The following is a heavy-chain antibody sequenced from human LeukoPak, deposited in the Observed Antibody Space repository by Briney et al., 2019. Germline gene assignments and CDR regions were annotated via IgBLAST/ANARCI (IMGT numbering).Heavy chain of an antibody. D-gene: IGHD5-24*01. Sequence: GGSLRLSCAASGFTFTSYSMNWVRQAPGKGLVWVSRINGDGSSTSYADSVKGRFTISRDNAKNTLYLQMNSLRAEDTAVYYCASPRYSYGVPTDYWGQGTLVTVSS. CDR1: GFTFTSYS. J-gene: IGHJ4*02. CDR2: INGDGSST. CDR3: ASPRYSYGVPTDY. V-gene: IGHV3-74*01.